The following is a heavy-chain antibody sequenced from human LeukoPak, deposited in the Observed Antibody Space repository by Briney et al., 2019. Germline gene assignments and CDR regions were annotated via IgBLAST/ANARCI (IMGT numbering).Heavy chain of an antibody. V-gene: IGHV1-8*02. J-gene: IGHJ6*02. Sequence: ASVKVSCKASGYTFTGYYMHWVRQAPGQGLEWMGWMNPNSGNTGYAQKFQGRVTMTRNTSISTAYMELSSLRSEVTAVYYCARAPTYYDILTGSALYYYYGMDVWGQGTTVTVSS. CDR1: GYTFTGYY. CDR3: ARAPTYYDILTGSALYYYYGMDV. D-gene: IGHD3-9*01. CDR2: MNPNSGNT.